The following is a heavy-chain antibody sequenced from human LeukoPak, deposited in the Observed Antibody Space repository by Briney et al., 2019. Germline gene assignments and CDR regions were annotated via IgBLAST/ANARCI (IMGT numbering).Heavy chain of an antibody. D-gene: IGHD5-18*01. CDR2: ISSSGSYT. J-gene: IGHJ4*02. Sequence: KPGGSLRLSCAASGFTFSDYYMSWIRQAPGTGLEWVSYISSSGSYTNYADSVKGRFNISRDNAKKSLYLQMNSLRAEDTAVYYCARRLGYNYGYPSDYWGQGTLVTVSS. CDR3: ARRLGYNYGYPSDY. V-gene: IGHV3-11*03. CDR1: GFTFSDYY.